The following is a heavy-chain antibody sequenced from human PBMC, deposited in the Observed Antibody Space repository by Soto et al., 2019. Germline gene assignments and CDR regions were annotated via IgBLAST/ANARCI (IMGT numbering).Heavy chain of an antibody. CDR2: INSDGSRI. CDR3: AVAVAGPTAIGY. D-gene: IGHD6-19*01. V-gene: IGHV3-74*01. CDR1: GFTFSSYW. Sequence: PGGSLRLSCAASGFTFSSYWMHWVRQAPGKGLVWVSRINSDGSRISYADSVKARFTISRDNAKNTLYLQMNSLRAEDTAVYYCAVAVAGPTAIGYWGQGTLVTVSS. J-gene: IGHJ4*02.